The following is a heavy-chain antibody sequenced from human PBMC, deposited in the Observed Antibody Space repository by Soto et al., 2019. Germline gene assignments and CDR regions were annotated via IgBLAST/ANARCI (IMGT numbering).Heavy chain of an antibody. CDR3: ARHVDIVATGPDY. J-gene: IGHJ4*02. CDR2: ISGSGGST. Sequence: GGSLRLSCAASGFTFSSYAMSWVRQAPGKGLEWVSAISGSGGSTYYADSVKGRFTISRDNSKNTLYLQVNSLRAEDTAVYYCARHVDIVATGPDYWGQGTLVTVSS. V-gene: IGHV3-23*01. D-gene: IGHD5-12*01. CDR1: GFTFSSYA.